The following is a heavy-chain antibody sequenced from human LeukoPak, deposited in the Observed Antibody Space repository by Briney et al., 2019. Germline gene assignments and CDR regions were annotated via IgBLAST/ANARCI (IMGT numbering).Heavy chain of an antibody. CDR3: ARHRRGDSSSWYLDY. V-gene: IGHV5-10-1*01. Sequence: GESLKISCKGSGYSFTSYWISCVRQMPGKGLEWMGRIDPSDSYTNYSPSFQGHVTISADKSISTAYLQWSSLKASDTAMYYCARHRRGDSSSWYLDYWGQGTLVTVSS. CDR1: GYSFTSYW. CDR2: IDPSDSYT. D-gene: IGHD6-13*01. J-gene: IGHJ4*02.